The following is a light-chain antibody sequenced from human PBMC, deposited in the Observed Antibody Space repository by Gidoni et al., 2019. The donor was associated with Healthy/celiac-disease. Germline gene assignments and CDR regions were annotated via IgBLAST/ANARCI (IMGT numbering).Light chain of an antibody. CDR2: QDS. Sequence: YELTQPPSVSVSPGQTASITCSADKLGDKYACWYQQRPGQYPLLVIYQDSKRPSGIPERFSGSNSGNTATLTIRGTQAMDEADYYCQAWDSSTAVFGTGTKVTVL. CDR1: KLGDKY. J-gene: IGLJ1*01. CDR3: QAWDSSTAV. V-gene: IGLV3-1*01.